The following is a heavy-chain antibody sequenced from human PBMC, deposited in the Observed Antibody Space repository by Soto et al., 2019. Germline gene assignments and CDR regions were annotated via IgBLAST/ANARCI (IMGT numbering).Heavy chain of an antibody. D-gene: IGHD4-4*01. Sequence: QVQLVQSGAEVKKPGASVKVSCKASGYTFRTYVMHWVRQAPGQRLEWMGWINAGNDNTKFSQKFQGRATITRDTSASTVYMEVSSLSSEDTAVYYCARVGQYYYGMDVWGQGTTVTVSS. CDR1: GYTFRTYV. V-gene: IGHV1-3*01. CDR2: INAGNDNT. J-gene: IGHJ6*02. CDR3: ARVGQYYYGMDV.